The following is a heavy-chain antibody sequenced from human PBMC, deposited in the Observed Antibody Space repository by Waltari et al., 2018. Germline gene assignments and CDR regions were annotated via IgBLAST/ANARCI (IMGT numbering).Heavy chain of an antibody. V-gene: IGHV5-51*01. J-gene: IGHJ4*02. CDR1: GYSFTSYW. CDR3: ATRRCSGGSCYAYDY. D-gene: IGHD2-15*01. CDR2: IYPGDSDT. Sequence: EVQLVQSGAEVKKPGESLKISCQGSGYSFTSYWLGCVRPMPGKGLEWMGIIYPGDSDTRYSPSVQGQVTISADKSMSTAYLHWSRLKASDTAMYYCATRRCSGGSCYAYDYWGQGTLVTVSS.